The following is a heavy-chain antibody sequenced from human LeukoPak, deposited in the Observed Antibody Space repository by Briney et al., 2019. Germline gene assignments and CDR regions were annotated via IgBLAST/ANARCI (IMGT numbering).Heavy chain of an antibody. CDR2: IKTKTDGGTT. D-gene: IGHD3-16*01. CDR1: GFTFNNVW. CDR3: VTRITPTGDY. V-gene: IGHV3-15*01. J-gene: IGHJ4*02. Sequence: PGGSLRLSCEASGFTFNNVWMNWVRQAPGKGLEWIGRIKTKTDGGTTEYAAPAKGRFTISRDDSKNTVYLQMNSLKTEDTALYYCVTRITPTGDYWGQGTLVTVSS.